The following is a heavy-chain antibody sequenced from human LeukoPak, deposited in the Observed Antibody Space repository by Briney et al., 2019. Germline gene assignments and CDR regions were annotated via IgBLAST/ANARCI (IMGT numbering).Heavy chain of an antibody. D-gene: IGHD6-19*01. CDR3: VRDNLENQWLERSY. CDR1: GFTFSLYN. J-gene: IGHJ4*02. CDR2: ISASETSI. V-gene: IGHV3-48*03. Sequence: GGSLRLSCAASGFTFSLYNMNWVRQAPGKGLEWVSQISASETSIKYADSVRGRFTISRDNVKNSVYLQMNSLRAEDTAIYYCVRDNLENQWLERSYWGQGTLVTVSS.